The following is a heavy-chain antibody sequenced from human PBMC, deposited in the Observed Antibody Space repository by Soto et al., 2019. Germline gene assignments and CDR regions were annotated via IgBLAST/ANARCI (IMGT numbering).Heavy chain of an antibody. CDR1: GFTFSSYG. CDR3: ASSYYAFWSGQGGMDV. CDR2: IWYDGSNK. V-gene: IGHV3-33*01. Sequence: GGSLRLSCAASGFTFSSYGMHWVRQAPGKGLEWVAVIWYDGSNKYYADSVKGRFTISRDNSKNTLYLQMNSLRAEDTAVYYCASSYYAFWSGQGGMDVWGQGTTVTVSS. D-gene: IGHD3-3*01. J-gene: IGHJ6*02.